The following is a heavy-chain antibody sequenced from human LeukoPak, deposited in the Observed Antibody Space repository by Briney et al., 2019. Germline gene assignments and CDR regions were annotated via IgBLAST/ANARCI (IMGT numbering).Heavy chain of an antibody. J-gene: IGHJ4*02. CDR3: ARANFYGSGTYYNPSFFDS. D-gene: IGHD3-10*01. CDR1: GYTFTSLY. Sequence: ASVKVSCKASGYTFTSLYLHWVRQAPGQGLEWMGIVNPSGGATNYAQKLQGRVTMTRDTSTSTVYMELSSLRSEDTAVYYCARANFYGSGTYYNPSFFDSWGQGTLATVSS. CDR2: VNPSGGAT. V-gene: IGHV1-46*04.